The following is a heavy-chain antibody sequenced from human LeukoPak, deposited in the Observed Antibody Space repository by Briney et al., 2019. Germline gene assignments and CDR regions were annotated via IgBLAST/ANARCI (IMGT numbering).Heavy chain of an antibody. Sequence: ASVKVSCKASGYTFTSYDINWVRQATGQGLEWMGWMNPNSGNTGYAQKLQGRVTMTTDTSTSTAYMELRSLRSDDTAVYYCARDFYTGSCCGWFDPWGQGTLVTVSS. CDR1: GYTFTSYD. CDR2: MNPNSGNT. D-gene: IGHD6-13*01. CDR3: ARDFYTGSCCGWFDP. J-gene: IGHJ5*02. V-gene: IGHV1-8*01.